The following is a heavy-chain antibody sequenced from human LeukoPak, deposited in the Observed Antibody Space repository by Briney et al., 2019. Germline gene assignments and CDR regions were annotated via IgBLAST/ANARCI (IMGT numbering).Heavy chain of an antibody. D-gene: IGHD2-21*02. V-gene: IGHV3-23*01. CDR2: IDDSGGNT. J-gene: IGHJ5*01. Sequence: GGALRLSCEASGFTFRSYAMTWVRQAPGKGLEGVSPIDDSGGNTYHADSVKGRFTISRDNFRDALHLQMHSLRVEDTAIYYCAKDGASRGDFHWFDSWGQGTLVTVSS. CDR1: GFTFRSYA. CDR3: AKDGASRGDFHWFDS.